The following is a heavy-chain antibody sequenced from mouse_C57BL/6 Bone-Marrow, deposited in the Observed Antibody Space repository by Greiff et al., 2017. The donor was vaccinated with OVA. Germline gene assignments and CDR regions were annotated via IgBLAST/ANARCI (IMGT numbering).Heavy chain of an antibody. Sequence: QVQLKQSGAELVKPGASVKLSCKASGYTFTSYWMHWVKQRPGQGLEWIGMIHPNSGSTNYNEKFKSKATLTVDKSSSTAYMQLSSLTSEDSAVYYCARGGIYYGNYFDYWGQGTTLTVSS. CDR3: ARGGIYYGNYFDY. D-gene: IGHD2-1*01. CDR1: GYTFTSYW. CDR2: IHPNSGST. V-gene: IGHV1-64*01. J-gene: IGHJ2*01.